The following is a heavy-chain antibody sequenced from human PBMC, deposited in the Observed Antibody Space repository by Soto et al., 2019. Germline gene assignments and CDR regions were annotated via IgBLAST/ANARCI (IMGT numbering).Heavy chain of an antibody. CDR3: ARGPYGAFDI. CDR1: GGSIGRSY. J-gene: IGHJ3*02. D-gene: IGHD3-10*01. Sequence: SETLSLTCAVSGGSIGRSYWSWIRQPPGKGLQWIGYIYYSGSTYYNPSLKSRVTMSVDTSKIQFSLRLKSVTAADTAVYYCARGPYGAFDIWGQGTMVTVSS. CDR2: IYYSGST. V-gene: IGHV4-59*01.